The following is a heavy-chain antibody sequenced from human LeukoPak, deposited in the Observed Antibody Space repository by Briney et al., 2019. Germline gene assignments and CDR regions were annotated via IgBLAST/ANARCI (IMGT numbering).Heavy chain of an antibody. CDR3: TSENEGYNFGLDYYYCYLDV. CDR1: GFTFSGSA. Sequence: GGSLRLSCAASGFTFSGSAIHWVGQASGKGLEGVGQIRSEAKSYATAYAASVKGRFTISRDTSKNTAYLQMNSLQTEDTALYYCTSENEGYNFGLDYYYCYLDVWGKGTTVTVSS. D-gene: IGHD5-18*01. CDR2: IRSEAKSYAT. J-gene: IGHJ6*03. V-gene: IGHV3-73*01.